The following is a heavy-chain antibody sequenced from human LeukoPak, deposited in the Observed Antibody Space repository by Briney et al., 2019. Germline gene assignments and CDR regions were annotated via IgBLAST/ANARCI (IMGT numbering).Heavy chain of an antibody. J-gene: IGHJ6*02. CDR2: INHSGST. CDR1: GGSFSGYY. CDR3: ARGDMVATPDGMDV. Sequence: PSETLSLTCAVYGGSFSGYYWSWIRQPPGKGLEWIGEINHSGSTNYNPSLKSRVTISVDTSKNQFSLKLSSVTAADTAVYYCARGDMVATPDGMDVWGQGTTVTVSS. V-gene: IGHV4-34*01. D-gene: IGHD5-12*01.